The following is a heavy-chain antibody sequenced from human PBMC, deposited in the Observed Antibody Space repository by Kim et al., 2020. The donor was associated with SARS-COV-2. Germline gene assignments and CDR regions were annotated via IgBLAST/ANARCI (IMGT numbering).Heavy chain of an antibody. D-gene: IGHD3-22*01. J-gene: IGHJ3*02. CDR1: GFTFSSYA. V-gene: IGHV3-23*01. Sequence: GGSLRLSCAASGFTFSSYAMSWVRQAPGKGLEWVSAISGSGGSTYYADSVKGRFTISRDNSKNTLYLQMNSLRAEDTAVYYCAKDENYYDSSGLSRIHAFDIWGQGTMVTVSS. CDR2: ISGSGGST. CDR3: AKDENYYDSSGLSRIHAFDI.